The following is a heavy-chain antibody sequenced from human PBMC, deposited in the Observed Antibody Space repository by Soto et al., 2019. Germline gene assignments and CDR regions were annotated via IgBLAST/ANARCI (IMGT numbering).Heavy chain of an antibody. CDR1: GFTFSSYW. CDR2: ISAYNGNT. CDR3: ARQGITGAPAQEGY. J-gene: IGHJ4*02. D-gene: IGHD1-20*01. V-gene: IGHV1-18*01. Sequence: GGSLRLSCAASGFTFSSYWMSWVRQAPGKGLEWVGWISAYNGNTNYAQKLQGRVTMTTDTSTSTAYMELRSLRSDDTAVYYCARQGITGAPAQEGYWGQGTLVTVSS.